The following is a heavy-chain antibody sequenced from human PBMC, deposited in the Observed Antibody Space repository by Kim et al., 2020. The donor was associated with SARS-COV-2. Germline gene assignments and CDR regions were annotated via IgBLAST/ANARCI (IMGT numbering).Heavy chain of an antibody. Sequence: SETLSLTCTVSGGSISSYYWSWIRQPPGKGLEWIGYIYYSGSTNYNPSLKSRVTISVDTSKNQFSLKLSSVTAADTAVYYRARERGHDSSGYYFRGVNWFDPWGQGTLVTVSS. CDR3: ARERGHDSSGYYFRGVNWFDP. J-gene: IGHJ5*02. CDR2: IYYSGST. D-gene: IGHD3-22*01. V-gene: IGHV4-59*01. CDR1: GGSISSYY.